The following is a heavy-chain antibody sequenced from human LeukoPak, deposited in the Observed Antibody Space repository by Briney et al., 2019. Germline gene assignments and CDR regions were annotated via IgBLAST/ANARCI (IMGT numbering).Heavy chain of an antibody. CDR3: ASRSHTAMVSYFDY. D-gene: IGHD5-18*01. CDR2: ISSSGSTI. Sequence: GGSLRLSCAASGFTFSSYEMNWVRQAPGKGLEWVSYISSSGSTIYYADSVKGRFTISRDNAKNSLYLQMNSLRAEDTAVYYCASRSHTAMVSYFDYWGQGTLSPSPQ. CDR1: GFTFSSYE. J-gene: IGHJ4*02. V-gene: IGHV3-48*03.